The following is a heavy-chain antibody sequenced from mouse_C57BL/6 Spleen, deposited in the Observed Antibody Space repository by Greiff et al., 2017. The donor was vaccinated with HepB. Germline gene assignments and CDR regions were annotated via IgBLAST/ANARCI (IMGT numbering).Heavy chain of an antibody. CDR1: GYAFSSSW. V-gene: IGHV1-82*01. J-gene: IGHJ1*03. Sequence: QVQLQQSGPELVKPGASVKISCKASGYAFSSSWMNWVKQRPGKGLEWIGRIYPGDGDTNYNGKFKGKATLTADKSSSPAYMQISSLTSEDSAVDCCARFTSVDWYFDVWGTGTTVTVSS. D-gene: IGHD1-1*01. CDR2: IYPGDGDT. CDR3: ARFTSVDWYFDV.